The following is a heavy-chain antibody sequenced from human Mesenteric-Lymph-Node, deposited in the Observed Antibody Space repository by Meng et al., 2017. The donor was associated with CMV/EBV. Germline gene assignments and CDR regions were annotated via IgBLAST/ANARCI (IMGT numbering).Heavy chain of an antibody. CDR1: GFDFSGYT. Sequence: GGSLRLSCGVSGFDFSGYTLTWVRQAPGKGLEWVSAISANSSFISYAESVKGRFTISRDSAKNSLYLQMNSLRAEDTAVYYCARHIDYGDRAFDIWGQGTMVTVSS. J-gene: IGHJ3*02. CDR3: ARHIDYGDRAFDI. D-gene: IGHD4-17*01. V-gene: IGHV3-21*01. CDR2: ISANSSFI.